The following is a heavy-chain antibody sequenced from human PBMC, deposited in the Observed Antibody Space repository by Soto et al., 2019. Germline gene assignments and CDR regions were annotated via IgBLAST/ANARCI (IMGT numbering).Heavy chain of an antibody. CDR2: INAGNGNT. V-gene: IGHV1-3*01. CDR3: ARGYYDFWSGYYMPPPSLDP. D-gene: IGHD3-3*01. J-gene: IGHJ5*02. CDR1: GYTFTSYA. Sequence: QVQLVQSGAEVKKPGASVKVSCKASGYTFTSYAMHWVRQAPGQRLEWMGRINAGNGNTKYSQKFQGRVTITRDTSASTAYMELSSLRSEDTAVYYCARGYYDFWSGYYMPPPSLDPWGQGTLVTVSS.